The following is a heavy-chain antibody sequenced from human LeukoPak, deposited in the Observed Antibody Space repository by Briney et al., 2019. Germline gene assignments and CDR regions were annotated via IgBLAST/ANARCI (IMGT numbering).Heavy chain of an antibody. CDR2: IIPIFGTA. CDR3: ARDRAITIFGVVKLQFDP. V-gene: IGHV1-69*13. J-gene: IGHJ5*02. D-gene: IGHD3-3*01. Sequence: ASVKVSCKASGGTFSSYAISWVRQAPGQGLDWMGGIIPIFGTANYAQKFQGRVTITADESTSTAYMELSSLRSEDTAVYYCARDRAITIFGVVKLQFDPWGQGTLVTVSS. CDR1: GGTFSSYA.